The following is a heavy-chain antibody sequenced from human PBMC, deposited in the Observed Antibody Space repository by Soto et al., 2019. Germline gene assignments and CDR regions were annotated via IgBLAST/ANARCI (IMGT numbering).Heavy chain of an antibody. J-gene: IGHJ6*02. CDR2: IGTAGDT. V-gene: IGHV3-13*01. Sequence: EVQLVESGGGLVQPGGSLRLSCAASGFTFSTYDMYWVRQPTGKGRDWVSSIGTAGDTYYPGSVKGRFTISRENAKSSLYLQMNSLRVGDTAVYYCARDRREPYDYGLDVWGQGTTVTVS. CDR1: GFTFSTYD. D-gene: IGHD1-1*01. CDR3: ARDRREPYDYGLDV.